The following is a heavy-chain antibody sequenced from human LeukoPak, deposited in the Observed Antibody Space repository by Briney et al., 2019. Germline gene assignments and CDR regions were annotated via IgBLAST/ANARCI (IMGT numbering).Heavy chain of an antibody. CDR3: ARETSRIIYY. J-gene: IGHJ4*02. CDR1: GYSISSGYY. CDR2: VYHNGNT. V-gene: IGHV4-38-2*02. Sequence: SETLSLTCSVSGYSISSGYYWGWIRQPPGKGLEWIANVYHNGNTFYNPSLKSRVTISVDTSNNQFSLTLPSVTAADTAVYFCARETSRIIYYWGQGMLVTVSS.